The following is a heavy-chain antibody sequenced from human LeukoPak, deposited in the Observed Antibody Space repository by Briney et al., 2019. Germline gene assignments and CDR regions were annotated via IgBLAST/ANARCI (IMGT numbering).Heavy chain of an antibody. D-gene: IGHD6-6*01. CDR3: ARAIAARRRVGWDYFDY. V-gene: IGHV4-59*08. Sequence: SETLSLTCTVSGGSISSYYWSWIRQPPGKGLEWIGYIYHSGSTYYNPSLKSRVTISVDTSKNQFSLKLSSVTAADTAVYYCARAIAARRRVGWDYFDYWGQGILVTVSS. CDR2: IYHSGST. CDR1: GGSISSYY. J-gene: IGHJ4*02.